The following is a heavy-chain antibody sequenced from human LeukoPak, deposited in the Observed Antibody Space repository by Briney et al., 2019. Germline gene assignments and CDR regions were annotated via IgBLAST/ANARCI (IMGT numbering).Heavy chain of an antibody. D-gene: IGHD5-12*01. CDR2: INHSGST. CDR1: GGSFSGYY. V-gene: IGHV4-34*01. Sequence: PSETLSLTCAVYGGSFSGYYWSWIRQPPGKGLEWIGEINHSGSTNYNPSLKSRVTISVDTSKNQFSLKLSSVTAADTAVYYCARGSGYEDGFDYWGQGTLVTVSS. CDR3: ARGSGYEDGFDY. J-gene: IGHJ4*02.